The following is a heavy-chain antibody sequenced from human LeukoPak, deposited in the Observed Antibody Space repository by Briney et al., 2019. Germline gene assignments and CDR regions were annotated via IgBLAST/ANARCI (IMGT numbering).Heavy chain of an antibody. CDR2: ISGSGSST. V-gene: IGHV3-23*01. CDR1: GFTFSSYA. CDR3: AKDKGWGYSAYDCYGMDV. Sequence: QARGSLRLSCAASGFTFSSYAMSWVRQAPGKGLEWVSAISGSGSSTYYADSVKGRFTISRDNSKNTLYLQMNSLRAEDTAVYYCAKDKGWGYSAYDCYGMDVWGQGTTVTVSS. J-gene: IGHJ6*02. D-gene: IGHD1-26*01.